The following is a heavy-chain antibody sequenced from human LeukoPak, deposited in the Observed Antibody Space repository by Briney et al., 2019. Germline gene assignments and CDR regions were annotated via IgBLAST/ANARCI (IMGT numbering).Heavy chain of an antibody. Sequence: SETLSLTCTVSGGSISSSSYYWGWIRQPPGKGLEWIGSIYYSGSTYYNPSLKSRVTISVDTSKNQFSLKLSSVTAADTAVYYCARTDYGSGTRMDVWGQGTTVTVSS. D-gene: IGHD3-10*01. V-gene: IGHV4-39*07. CDR1: GGSISSSSYY. CDR2: IYYSGST. J-gene: IGHJ6*02. CDR3: ARTDYGSGTRMDV.